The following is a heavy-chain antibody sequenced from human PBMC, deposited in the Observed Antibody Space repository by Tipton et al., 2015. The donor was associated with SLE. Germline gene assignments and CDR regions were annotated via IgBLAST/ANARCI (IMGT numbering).Heavy chain of an antibody. Sequence: GSLRLSCAASGFTFSSHSMTWVRQAPGKGLEWVSSITSGSSYKYFADSVKGRFAISRDNAKNSLYLQMDSLRVEDTAVYYCARDRSRWATPYWFFGLWGPGTLVTVSS. J-gene: IGHJ2*01. V-gene: IGHV3-21*03. CDR1: GFTFSSHS. CDR3: ARDRSRWATPYWFFGL. D-gene: IGHD1-26*01. CDR2: ITSGSSYK.